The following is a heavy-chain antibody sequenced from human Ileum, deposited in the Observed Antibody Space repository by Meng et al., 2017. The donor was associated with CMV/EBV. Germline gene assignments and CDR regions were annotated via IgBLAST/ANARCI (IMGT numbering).Heavy chain of an antibody. J-gene: IGHJ4*02. D-gene: IGHD1-26*01. Sequence: CVDSDFTLINAWMNWVRQAPGKGLEWVGRIKSKAAGGTADSAAPVKGRFTISRDDSKNTVDLQMNSLKTEDTAVYYCTTGWGQYFDYWGQGALVTVSS. CDR1: DFTLINAW. CDR2: IKSKAAGGTA. V-gene: IGHV3-15*07. CDR3: TTGWGQYFDY.